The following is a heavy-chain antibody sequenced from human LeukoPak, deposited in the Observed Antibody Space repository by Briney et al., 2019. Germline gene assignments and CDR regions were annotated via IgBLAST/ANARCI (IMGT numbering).Heavy chain of an antibody. V-gene: IGHV1-8*03. CDR2: MNPNSGNT. Sequence: ASVKVSCKASGGTFSSYAINWVRQATGQGLEWMGWMNPNSGNTGYAQKFQGRVTITRNTSISTAYMELSSLRSEDTAVYYCARGGYYYGSGSYFRRAFDIWGQGTMVTVSS. CDR1: GGTFSSYA. CDR3: ARGGYYYGSGSYFRRAFDI. D-gene: IGHD3-10*01. J-gene: IGHJ3*02.